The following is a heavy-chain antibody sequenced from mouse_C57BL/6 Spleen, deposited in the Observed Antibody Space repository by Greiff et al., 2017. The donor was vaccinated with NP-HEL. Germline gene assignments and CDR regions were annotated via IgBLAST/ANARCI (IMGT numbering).Heavy chain of an antibody. J-gene: IGHJ3*01. V-gene: IGHV5-4*01. CDR3: ARDGYTY. CDR1: GFTFSSYA. CDR2: ISDGGSYT. D-gene: IGHD2-2*01. Sequence: DVQLVESGGGLVKPGGSLKLSCAASGFTFSSYAMSWVRQTPEKRLEWVATISDGGSYTYYPDKVKGRFTISRDNDKNNLYLQMSHLKSEDTAMYYCARDGYTYWGQGTLVTVSA.